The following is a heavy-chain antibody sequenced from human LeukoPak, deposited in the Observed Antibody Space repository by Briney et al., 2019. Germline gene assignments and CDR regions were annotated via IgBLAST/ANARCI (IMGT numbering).Heavy chain of an antibody. CDR1: GFTFSSYS. D-gene: IGHD3-10*01. V-gene: IGHV3-21*01. Sequence: GGSLRLSCAASGFTFSSYSMSWVRQAPGKGLEWVSSISSGSSYIYYADSVKGRFIISRDNAKNSLYLQMNSLRAEDTAVYYCASPYGSGKDYFDYWGQGTLVTVSS. CDR3: ASPYGSGKDYFDY. J-gene: IGHJ4*02. CDR2: ISSGSSYI.